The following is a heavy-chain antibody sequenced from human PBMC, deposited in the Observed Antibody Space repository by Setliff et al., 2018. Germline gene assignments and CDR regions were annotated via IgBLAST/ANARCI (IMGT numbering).Heavy chain of an antibody. V-gene: IGHV4-38-2*02. CDR1: GYSIRSDYY. D-gene: IGHD3-3*01. Sequence: SSETLSLTCTVSGYSIRSDYYWGWIRQPPGKGLEWIGEISHSGSTNYNPSLKSRVTISVDTSKNQFSLKLSSVTAADTAVYYCARERMYYNFWSGYSDYWGQGTLVTVSS. CDR2: ISHSGST. J-gene: IGHJ4*02. CDR3: ARERMYYNFWSGYSDY.